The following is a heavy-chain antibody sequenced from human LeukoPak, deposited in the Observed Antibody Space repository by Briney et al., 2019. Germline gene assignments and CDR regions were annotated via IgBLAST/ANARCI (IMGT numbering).Heavy chain of an antibody. D-gene: IGHD3-22*01. CDR3: ASPYYYGSSGYYYDRYYFDY. J-gene: IGHJ4*02. CDR1: GGTFSSYA. V-gene: IGHV1-69*13. Sequence: SVKVSCKASGGTFSSYAISWVRQAPGQGLEWMGGIIPIFGTANYAQKFQGRVTITADESTSTAYMELSSLRSEDTAVYYCASPYYYGSSGYYYDRYYFDYWGQGTLVTVSS. CDR2: IIPIFGTA.